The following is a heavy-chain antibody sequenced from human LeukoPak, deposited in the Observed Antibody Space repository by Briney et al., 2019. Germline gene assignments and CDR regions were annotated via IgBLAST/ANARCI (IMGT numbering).Heavy chain of an antibody. Sequence: ASVKVSCKASGYTFTGYYMHWVRQAPGQGLEWMGWINPNSGGTNYAQKFQGRVTMTRDTSISTAYMELSRLRSDDTAVYYCARDLEVDHVFDYWGQGTLVTVSS. CDR1: GYTFTGYY. CDR3: ARDLEVDHVFDY. D-gene: IGHD1-1*01. V-gene: IGHV1-2*02. CDR2: INPNSGGT. J-gene: IGHJ4*02.